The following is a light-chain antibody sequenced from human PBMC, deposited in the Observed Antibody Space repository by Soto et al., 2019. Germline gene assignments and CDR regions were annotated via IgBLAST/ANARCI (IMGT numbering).Light chain of an antibody. Sequence: EIVLTQSPATLSLSPGERATLSFRASQSVSSYLAWYQRKPGQAPRLLIYDASNRATGIPARFSGSGSGTDFTLTISSLEPEDFAVYYCQQRSNWPRTFGQGTKVDI. CDR2: DAS. CDR3: QQRSNWPRT. CDR1: QSVSSY. V-gene: IGKV3-11*01. J-gene: IGKJ1*01.